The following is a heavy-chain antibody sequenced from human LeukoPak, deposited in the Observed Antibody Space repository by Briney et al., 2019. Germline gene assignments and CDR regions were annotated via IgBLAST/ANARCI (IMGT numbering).Heavy chain of an antibody. Sequence: PGGSLRLSCAASGFTFSSYAMSWVRQAPGKWLEWVSAISGSGGSTYYADSVKGRFTISRDNSKNTLYLQMNSLRAEDTAVYYCAKRIAAAGTFQHWGQDTLVTVSS. CDR2: ISGSGGST. V-gene: IGHV3-23*01. D-gene: IGHD6-13*01. J-gene: IGHJ1*01. CDR1: GFTFSSYA. CDR3: AKRIAAAGTFQH.